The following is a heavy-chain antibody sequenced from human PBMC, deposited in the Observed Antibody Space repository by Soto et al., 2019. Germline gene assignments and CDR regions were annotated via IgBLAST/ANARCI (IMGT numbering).Heavy chain of an antibody. V-gene: IGHV4-34*01. CDR2: INHSGST. D-gene: IGHD3-10*01. CDR1: DGSFSGYY. CDR3: ARVRRRRGFGELLPAPKWFDP. Sequence: AETLSLTCAVYDGSFSGYYWSWIRQPPGKGLEWIGEINHSGSTNYNPSLKSRVTISVDTSKNQFSLKLSPVTAADTAEYYCARVRRRRGFGELLPAPKWFDPWGAGTLVTACS. J-gene: IGHJ5*02.